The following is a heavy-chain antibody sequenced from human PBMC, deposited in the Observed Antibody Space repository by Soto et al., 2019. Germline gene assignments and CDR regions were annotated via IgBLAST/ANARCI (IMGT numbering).Heavy chain of an antibody. CDR2: INPYNGNT. D-gene: IGHD4-17*01. CDR1: GYSFPNYG. CDR3: AGDHGDYHY. J-gene: IGHJ4*02. Sequence: QVQLVQSGAEVKKPGASVKVSCKASGYSFPNYGITWVRQAPGQGLEWMGWINPYNGNTDYAQNLQGRVTMTTDTSTRTAYMELRSLRSDDTAVYYCAGDHGDYHYWCQGTLVTVSS. V-gene: IGHV1-18*01.